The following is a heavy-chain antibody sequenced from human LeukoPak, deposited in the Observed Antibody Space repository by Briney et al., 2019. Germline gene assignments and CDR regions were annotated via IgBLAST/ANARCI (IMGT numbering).Heavy chain of an antibody. V-gene: IGHV4-34*01. J-gene: IGHJ4*02. D-gene: IGHD2-8*01. CDR2: INHSGST. CDR1: GVSFSDYY. CDR3: AGASGWYYFDY. Sequence: SETLSLTCAVYGVSFSDYYWSWIRQPPGKGLEWIGEINHSGSTNYNRSRKSRVTISVDTSKNQFSLKLSSVTAADTAVYYCAGASGWYYFDYWGQGTLVTVSS.